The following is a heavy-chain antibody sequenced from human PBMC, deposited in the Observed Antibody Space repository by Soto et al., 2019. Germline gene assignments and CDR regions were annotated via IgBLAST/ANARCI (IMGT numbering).Heavy chain of an antibody. CDR1: GGSFSGYY. Sequence: QVQLQQWGAGLLKPSETLSLTCAVYGGSFSGYYWSWIRQPPGKGLEWIGEINHSGSTNYNPSLKSRVTISVDTSKNQFSLKLSSVTVADTAVYYCAREEDGSGNFDYWGQGTLVTVSS. CDR3: AREEDGSGNFDY. D-gene: IGHD3-10*01. CDR2: INHSGST. J-gene: IGHJ4*02. V-gene: IGHV4-34*01.